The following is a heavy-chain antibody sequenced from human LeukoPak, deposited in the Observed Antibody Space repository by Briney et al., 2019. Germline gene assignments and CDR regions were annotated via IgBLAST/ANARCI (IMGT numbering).Heavy chain of an antibody. D-gene: IGHD3-22*01. CDR2: ISAYNGNT. CDR1: GYTFTSYG. CDR3: ARDRRPRYYDSSGYLGAFDY. J-gene: IGHJ4*02. V-gene: IGHV1-18*01. Sequence: ASVKVSCKASGYTFTSYGISWVRQAPGQGLEWMGWISAYNGNTNYAQKLQGRVTMTTDTSTSTAYMELRSLRSDVTAVYYCARDRRPRYYDSSGYLGAFDYWGQGTLVTVSS.